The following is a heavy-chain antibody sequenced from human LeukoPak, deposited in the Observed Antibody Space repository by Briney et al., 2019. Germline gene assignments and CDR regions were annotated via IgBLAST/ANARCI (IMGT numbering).Heavy chain of an antibody. CDR3: ARHAGGISATGTRPFDY. CDR2: IYYSGST. V-gene: IGHV4-39*01. CDR1: GASFSSSTYY. Sequence: SETLSLTCTVSGASFSSSTYYWGWIRQPPGKGLEWIGSIYYSGSTYYNPSLKSRVTMSVDTSENQFSLKLSSVTAADTAVYYCARHAGGISATGTRPFDYWGQGTLVTVSS. D-gene: IGHD6-13*01. J-gene: IGHJ4*02.